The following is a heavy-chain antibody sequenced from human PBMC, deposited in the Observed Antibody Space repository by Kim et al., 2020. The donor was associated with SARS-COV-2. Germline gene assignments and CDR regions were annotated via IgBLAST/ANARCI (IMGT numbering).Heavy chain of an antibody. CDR1: GGSISSYY. D-gene: IGHD3-3*01. CDR2: AYYSGRT. J-gene: IGHJ4*02. V-gene: IGHV4-59*01. CDR3: ASTPNFWSGYFGFDY. Sequence: SETLSLTCTVSGGSISSYYWSWIRQPPGKGLEWIAFAYYSGRTSYNPSLKSRVTISVDTSKSQFSLKLTSVTAADTAVYYCASTPNFWSGYFGFDYWGQG.